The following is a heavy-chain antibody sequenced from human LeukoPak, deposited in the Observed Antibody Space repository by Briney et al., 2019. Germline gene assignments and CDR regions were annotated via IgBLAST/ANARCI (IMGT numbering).Heavy chain of an antibody. D-gene: IGHD2-15*01. CDR2: ISYDGSNK. CDR1: GFTFSSYG. V-gene: IGHV3-30*18. Sequence: GGSLRLSCAASGFTFSSYGMHWVRQAPGKGLEWAAVISYDGSNKYYADSVKGRFTISRDNSKNTLYLQMNSLRAEDTAVYYCAKSIVVVAATLYYYYYGMDVWGQGTTVTVSS. J-gene: IGHJ6*02. CDR3: AKSIVVVAATLYYYYYGMDV.